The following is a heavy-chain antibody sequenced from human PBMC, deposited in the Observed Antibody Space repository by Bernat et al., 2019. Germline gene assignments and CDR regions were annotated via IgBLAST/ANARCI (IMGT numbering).Heavy chain of an antibody. CDR1: GFTFSSYA. J-gene: IGHJ3*02. CDR2: ISGSGGST. D-gene: IGHD5-18*01. V-gene: IGHV3-23*01. Sequence: EVQLLESGGGLVQPGGSLRLSCAASGFTFSSYAMSWVRQAPGKGLEWVSAISGSGGSTYYADSVKGRFTISRDNAKNSLYLQMNSLRAEDTAVYYCARGRIQLWLRGAFDIWGQGTMVTVSS. CDR3: ARGRIQLWLRGAFDI.